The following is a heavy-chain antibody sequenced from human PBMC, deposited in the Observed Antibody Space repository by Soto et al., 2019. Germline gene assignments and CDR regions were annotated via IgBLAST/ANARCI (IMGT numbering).Heavy chain of an antibody. CDR2: IIPIFGTA. D-gene: IGHD4-17*01. V-gene: IGHV1-69*12. CDR3: ARTFPQARIGYGDSKWFDP. J-gene: IGHJ5*02. CDR1: GGTFSSYA. Sequence: QVQLVQSGAEVKKPGSSVKVSCKASGGTFSSYAISWVRQAPGQGLEWMGGIIPIFGTANYAQKFQGRVTITADESTSTAYMELSSLRSEDTAVYYCARTFPQARIGYGDSKWFDPWGQGTLVTVSS.